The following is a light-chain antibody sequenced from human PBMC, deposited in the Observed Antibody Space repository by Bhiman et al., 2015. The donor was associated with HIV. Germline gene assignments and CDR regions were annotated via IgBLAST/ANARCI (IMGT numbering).Light chain of an antibody. CDR3: SSYTSSSSLV. Sequence: QSALTQPRSVSGSPGQSVTISCSGGSGGFGDYKFVSWFQQHPGKAPKLMIYDVTKRPSGVSNRFSGSKSGNTASLTISGLQAEDEADYYCSSYTSSSSLVFGTGTKVTVL. J-gene: IGLJ1*01. CDR2: DVT. CDR1: SGGFGDYKF. V-gene: IGLV2-14*01.